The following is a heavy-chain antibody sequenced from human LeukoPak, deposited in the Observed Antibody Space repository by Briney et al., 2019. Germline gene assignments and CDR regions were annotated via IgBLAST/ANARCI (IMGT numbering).Heavy chain of an antibody. J-gene: IGHJ3*02. V-gene: IGHV3-33*06. CDR2: IWYDGSNK. CDR3: AKGRTIAAAGRGGDAFDI. CDR1: GFTFSSYG. D-gene: IGHD6-13*01. Sequence: GRSLRLSCAASGFTFSSYGMHWVRQAPGKGLEWVAVIWYDGSNKYCADSVKGRFTIYRDNSKNTLYLKMNSLRAEDTVVYYCAKGRTIAAAGRGGDAFDIWGQGTMVTVSS.